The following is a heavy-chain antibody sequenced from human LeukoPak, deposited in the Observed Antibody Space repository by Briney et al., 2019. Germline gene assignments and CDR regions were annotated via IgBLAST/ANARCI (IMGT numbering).Heavy chain of an antibody. CDR3: ARDRYGGNSGEFDY. CDR2: IYYSGTT. J-gene: IGHJ4*02. Sequence: PSDTLSLTCTVSGGPISSYYWRWIRQPPGKGLEWIGYIYYSGTTNYNPSLKSRVTILVDSSKNQFSLKVSSVTSADTAVYYCARDRYGGNSGEFDYWGQGTLVTVSS. V-gene: IGHV4-59*07. CDR1: GGPISSYY. D-gene: IGHD4-23*01.